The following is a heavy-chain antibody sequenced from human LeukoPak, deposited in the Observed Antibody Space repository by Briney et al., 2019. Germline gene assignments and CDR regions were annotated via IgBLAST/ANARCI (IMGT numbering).Heavy chain of an antibody. CDR2: IIPIFGTA. V-gene: IGHV1-69*13. J-gene: IGHJ4*02. Sequence: SVKVSCKASGGTFSSYATSWVRQAPGQGLEWMGGIIPIFGTANYAQKFQGRVTITADESTSTAYMELSSLRSEDTAVYYCARGSGRRVAAAGYYFDYWGQGTLVTVSS. CDR3: ARGSGRRVAAAGYYFDY. CDR1: GGTFSSYA. D-gene: IGHD6-13*01.